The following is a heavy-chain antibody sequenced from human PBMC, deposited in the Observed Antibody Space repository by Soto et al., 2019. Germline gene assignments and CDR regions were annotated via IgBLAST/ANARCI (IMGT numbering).Heavy chain of an antibody. CDR2: MNPNSGGT. CDR1: GYTFTAYN. Sequence: GASVKVSCKASGYTFTAYNMHWVRQAPGQGLEWMGWMNPNSGGTNYAQKFQGRVTMTRNTSISTAYMELSRLRSDDTAVYYCARGLSFSQTYKIKLCVHYYYGIDVWGQGTTVTVYS. CDR3: ARGLSFSQTYKIKLCVHYYYGIDV. V-gene: IGHV1-2*02. J-gene: IGHJ6*02. D-gene: IGHD3-16*01.